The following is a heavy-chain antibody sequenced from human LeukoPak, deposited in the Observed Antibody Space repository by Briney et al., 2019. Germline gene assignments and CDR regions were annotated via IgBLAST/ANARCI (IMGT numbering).Heavy chain of an antibody. V-gene: IGHV3-53*01. CDR3: ARFVVGATYYFDC. D-gene: IGHD1-26*01. Sequence: GGSLRLSCAASGFTVSSNYMSWVRQAPEKGLEWVSVIYSGGSTYYADSVKGRFTISRDNSKNTLYLQMNSLRAEDTAVYYCARFVVGATYYFDCWGQGTLVTVSS. CDR2: IYSGGST. CDR1: GFTVSSNY. J-gene: IGHJ4*02.